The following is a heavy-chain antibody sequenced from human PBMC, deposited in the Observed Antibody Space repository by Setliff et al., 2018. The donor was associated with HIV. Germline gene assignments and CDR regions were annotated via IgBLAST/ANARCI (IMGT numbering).Heavy chain of an antibody. D-gene: IGHD2-2*01. Sequence: GGSLRLSCAASGFTFTNYAMSWVRQAPGKGLEWVSVISGSGGSTYYADFVKGRFTISRDSSKNTLYLQMTSLRAEDTAVYYCARRAYCSSTTCFDFWGQGTLVTVSS. CDR3: ARRAYCSSTTCFDF. J-gene: IGHJ4*02. CDR1: GFTFTNYA. V-gene: IGHV3-23*01. CDR2: ISGSGGST.